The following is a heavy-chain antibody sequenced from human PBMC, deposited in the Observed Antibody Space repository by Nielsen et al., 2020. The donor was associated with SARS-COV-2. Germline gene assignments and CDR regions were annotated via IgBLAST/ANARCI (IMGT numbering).Heavy chain of an antibody. J-gene: IGHJ5*01. Sequence: SDTLSLTCAVSGGSITSHTWWSWVRQPPGKGLEWIGHIFHGGSTTYSPSLMGRVTMSVDKSNNQFSLKLTSVTAADTAVYYCARLSGYCDTSDCFAGDSWGRGTLVTVPS. CDR2: IFHGGST. CDR1: GGSITSHTW. D-gene: IGHD2-15*01. V-gene: IGHV4-4*02. CDR3: ARLSGYCDTSDCFAGDS.